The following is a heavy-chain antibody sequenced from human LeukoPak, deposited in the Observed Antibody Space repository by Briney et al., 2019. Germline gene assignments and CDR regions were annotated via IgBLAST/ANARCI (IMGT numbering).Heavy chain of an antibody. D-gene: IGHD3-10*01. V-gene: IGHV4-59*01. CDR1: GGSISSYY. Sequence: SETLSLTCTVSGGSISSYYWSWIRQPPGKGLEFIGYIYYTGSTNFNPSLKSRVTLSVDTSKNQISLKLNSVTAADTAVYYCARGGVAAKYYFDFWGQGTLVTVSS. CDR2: IYYTGST. J-gene: IGHJ4*02. CDR3: ARGGVAAKYYFDF.